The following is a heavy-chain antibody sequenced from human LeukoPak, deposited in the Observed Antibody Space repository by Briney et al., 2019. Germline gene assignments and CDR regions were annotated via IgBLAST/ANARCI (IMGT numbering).Heavy chain of an antibody. CDR3: AKLATGRKWLLLISFDY. CDR1: GFTFSSYG. J-gene: IGHJ4*02. Sequence: GRSLRLSCAASGFTFSSYGMHWVRQAPGKGLEWVAVISYDGSNEYYADSVKGRFTISRDNSKNTLYLQMNSLRAEDTAVYYCAKLATGRKWLLLISFDYWGQGTLVTVSS. V-gene: IGHV3-30*18. D-gene: IGHD3-22*01. CDR2: ISYDGSNE.